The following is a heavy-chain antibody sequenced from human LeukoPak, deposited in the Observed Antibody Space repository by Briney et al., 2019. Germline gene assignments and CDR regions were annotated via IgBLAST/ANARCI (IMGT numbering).Heavy chain of an antibody. D-gene: IGHD1-26*01. CDR2: ISGSAGST. J-gene: IGHJ4*02. Sequence: SGGSLRLSCAASGFTFTNYGMTWVRQAPGKGLEWVSSISGSAGSTYYADSVKGRFTISRDNSKNILSLQMNSLRAEDTAIYYCAKRGAEVGATVAPGDYWGQGTLVTVSS. CDR1: GFTFTNYG. CDR3: AKRGAEVGATVAPGDY. V-gene: IGHV3-23*01.